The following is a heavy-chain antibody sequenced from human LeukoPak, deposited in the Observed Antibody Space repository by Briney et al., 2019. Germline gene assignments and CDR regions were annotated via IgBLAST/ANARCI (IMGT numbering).Heavy chain of an antibody. CDR3: GRLGSGTPKFDT. D-gene: IGHD1-7*01. CDR2: VLTTGNT. CDR1: GDSISSHSGDYY. Sequence: SETLSLTCTVSGDSISSHSGDYYWSWIRQPAGRGLKWVGRVLTTGNTDYNASLESRVTISLDTSKDQFSLNLTSVTAADTAVYFCGRLGSGTPKFDTWGQGILVTVSS. V-gene: IGHV4-61*02. J-gene: IGHJ4*02.